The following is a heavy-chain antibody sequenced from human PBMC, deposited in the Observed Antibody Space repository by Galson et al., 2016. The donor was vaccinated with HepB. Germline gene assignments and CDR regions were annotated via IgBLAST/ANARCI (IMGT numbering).Heavy chain of an antibody. J-gene: IGHJ3*02. CDR2: YGSSDFI. D-gene: IGHD4-11*01. Sequence: SLRLSCAASGLPLRTHNMNWVRQAPGKGLEWVALYGSSDFIFYADSLKGRVTVSRDFDRNTLYLEMNSLAAEDTALYYCARDSSNDYHRRTKGAFDIWGQGTMVTVSS. CDR3: ARDSSNDYHRRTKGAFDI. CDR1: GLPLRTHN. V-gene: IGHV3-21*06.